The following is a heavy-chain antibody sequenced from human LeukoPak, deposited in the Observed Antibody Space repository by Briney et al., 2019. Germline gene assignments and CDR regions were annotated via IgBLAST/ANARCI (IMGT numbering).Heavy chain of an antibody. Sequence: GGSLRLSCAASGFTFSSYAMNWVRQAPGRGLEWVSYIGPSGTAIYYADSVKGRFTISRDNAKNSLYLQMNSLRAEDTAVYYCARGALRLDYWGQGTLVTVSS. CDR2: IGPSGTAI. CDR3: ARGALRLDY. J-gene: IGHJ4*02. V-gene: IGHV3-48*03. D-gene: IGHD3-16*01. CDR1: GFTFSSYA.